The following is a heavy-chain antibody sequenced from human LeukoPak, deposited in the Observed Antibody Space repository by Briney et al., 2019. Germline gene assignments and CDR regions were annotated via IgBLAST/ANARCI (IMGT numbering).Heavy chain of an antibody. V-gene: IGHV3-23*01. J-gene: IGHJ4*02. CDR1: GFTFSSYA. Sequence: GSLRLSCAASGFTFSSYAMSWVRQAPGKGLEWVSAISGSGGSTYYADSVRGRFTISRDNSKNTLYLQMNSLRAEDTAVYYCAKGVVVVPAAYKHSGYFDYWGQGTLVTVSS. CDR3: AKGVVVVPAAYKHSGYFDY. D-gene: IGHD2-2*01. CDR2: ISGSGGST.